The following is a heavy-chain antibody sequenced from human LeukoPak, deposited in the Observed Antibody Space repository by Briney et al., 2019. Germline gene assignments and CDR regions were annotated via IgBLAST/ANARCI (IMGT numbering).Heavy chain of an antibody. Sequence: GSSVKVSCKASGGTFSSYAISWVRQAPGQGLEWMGRIIPILGIASYAQKFQGRVTMTRDTSTSTVYMELSSLRSEDTAVYYCARDQQLVWYYHYYGMDVWGRGTTVTISS. J-gene: IGHJ6*02. CDR2: IIPILGIA. CDR3: ARDQQLVWYYHYYGMDV. V-gene: IGHV1-69*04. CDR1: GGTFSSYA. D-gene: IGHD6-13*01.